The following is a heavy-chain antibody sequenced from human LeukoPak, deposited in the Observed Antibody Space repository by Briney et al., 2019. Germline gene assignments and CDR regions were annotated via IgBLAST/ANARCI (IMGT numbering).Heavy chain of an antibody. CDR1: GGSVSSYY. Sequence: ETLSLTCTVSGGSVSSYYWSWVRQPPGKGLEWVSFITTNGGRTSYADSVEGRFTISRDNPRNTLYMQMNSLRDEDTAVYYCAIMHGYYDGTGYWVQWGQGTLVTVSS. CDR3: AIMHGYYDGTGYWVQ. D-gene: IGHD3-22*01. V-gene: IGHV3-23*01. CDR2: ITTNGGRT. J-gene: IGHJ1*01.